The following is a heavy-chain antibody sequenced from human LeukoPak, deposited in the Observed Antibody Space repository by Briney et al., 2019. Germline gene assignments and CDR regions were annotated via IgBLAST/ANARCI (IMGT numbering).Heavy chain of an antibody. D-gene: IGHD3-10*01. V-gene: IGHV3-48*03. Sequence: GGSLRLSCAASGFTFSSYEMNWVRQAPGKGLEWVSYISSSGSTIYYADSVKGRFTISRDNAKNSLYLQMNSLRAEATAVYYCARVPPGDTMVRGAHFDPWGQGTLVTVSS. CDR1: GFTFSSYE. CDR2: ISSSGSTI. J-gene: IGHJ5*02. CDR3: ARVPPGDTMVRGAHFDP.